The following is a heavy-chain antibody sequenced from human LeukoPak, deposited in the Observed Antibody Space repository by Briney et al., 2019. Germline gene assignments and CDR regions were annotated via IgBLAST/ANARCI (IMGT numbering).Heavy chain of an antibody. D-gene: IGHD3-22*01. CDR3: ARQDDKYGGDY. CDR1: GFTFSTYA. V-gene: IGHV3-30*04. CDR2: ISFDGTDK. Sequence: PGGSLILSCATSGFTFSTYAMHWVRQAPGKGLEWVAVISFDGTDKYYADSVKGRFTISRDSSKNTLYLQMNSLRAEDSAVYYCARQDDKYGGDYWGQGTLVTVSS. J-gene: IGHJ4*02.